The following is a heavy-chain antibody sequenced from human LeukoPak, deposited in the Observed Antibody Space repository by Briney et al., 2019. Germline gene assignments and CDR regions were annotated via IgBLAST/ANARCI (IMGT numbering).Heavy chain of an antibody. CDR3: AKGGSSSWYNEYFQH. CDR2: ISYDGSNK. V-gene: IGHV3-30*18. D-gene: IGHD6-13*01. J-gene: IGHJ1*01. Sequence: GRSLRLSCAASGFTFSSYGMHWVRQAPGKGLEWVAVISYDGSNKHYADSVKGRFTISRDNSKNTLYLQMNSLRAEDTAVYYCAKGGSSSWYNEYFQHWGQGTLVTVSS. CDR1: GFTFSSYG.